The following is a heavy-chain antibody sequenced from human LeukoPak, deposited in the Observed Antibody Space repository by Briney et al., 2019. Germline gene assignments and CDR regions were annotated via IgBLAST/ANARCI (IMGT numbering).Heavy chain of an antibody. CDR3: ARGVVAGSLGDYYYYMDA. D-gene: IGHD6-19*01. Sequence: SETLSLTCAVYGGSLSGHYWTWIRQSPGKALEWVGEINHRGSAHYAPPLRSRVTTSVDTAKNQFSLRFNSVTAADTAVYYCARGVVAGSLGDYYYYMDAWGKGTTVTVSS. J-gene: IGHJ6*03. CDR1: GGSLSGHY. CDR2: INHRGSA. V-gene: IGHV4-34*01.